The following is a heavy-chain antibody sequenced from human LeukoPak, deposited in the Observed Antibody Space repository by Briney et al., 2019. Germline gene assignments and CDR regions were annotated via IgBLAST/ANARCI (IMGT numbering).Heavy chain of an antibody. V-gene: IGHV3-48*01. CDR2: ISSSSSTI. Sequence: PGGTLRLSCAASGFTFSSYSMNWVRQAPGKGLEWVSYISSSSSTIYYADSVKGRFTISRDNAKNSLYLQMNSLRAEDTAVYYCAGHDYGVRTAWGDFHYWGQGTLVTVSS. CDR3: AGHDYGVRTAWGDFHY. J-gene: IGHJ4*02. D-gene: IGHD4-17*01. CDR1: GFTFSSYS.